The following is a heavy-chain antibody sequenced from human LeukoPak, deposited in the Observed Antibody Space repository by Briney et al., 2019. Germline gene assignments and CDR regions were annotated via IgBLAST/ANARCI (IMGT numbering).Heavy chain of an antibody. V-gene: IGHV1-18*01. Sequence: ASVKVSCKASGYTSTTYGISWVRQAPGQGLEWMGWTYNSYTHYAQTLRDRLTMTTDTSTSTAYMELSSLRSEDTAVYYCARAYGNTWIQLWSTNDAFDIWGQGTMVTVSS. D-gene: IGHD5-18*01. CDR2: TYNSYT. CDR1: GYTSTTYG. J-gene: IGHJ3*02. CDR3: ARAYGNTWIQLWSTNDAFDI.